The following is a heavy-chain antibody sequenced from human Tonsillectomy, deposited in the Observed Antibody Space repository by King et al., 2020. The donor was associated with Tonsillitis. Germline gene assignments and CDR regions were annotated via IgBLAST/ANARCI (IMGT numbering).Heavy chain of an antibody. J-gene: IGHJ3*02. CDR3: GREYWGAFDI. D-gene: IGHD2-8*02. CDR1: GFTFSDYY. V-gene: IGHV3-11*06. CDR2: INPSGTNT. Sequence: QLMQSGGGLVKPGGSLRLSCAASGFTFSDYYMSWIRQAPGKGLEWISFINPSGTNTNYVDSVRGRFTISRDNAKNSMFLQMNSLRAEDTGVYYCGREYWGAFDIWGQGTMVTVSS.